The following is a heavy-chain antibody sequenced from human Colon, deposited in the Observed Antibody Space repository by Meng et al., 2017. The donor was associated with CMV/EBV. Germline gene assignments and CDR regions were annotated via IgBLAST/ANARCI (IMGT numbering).Heavy chain of an antibody. CDR2: IKTDGSEK. CDR1: GFTFSTYW. J-gene: IGHJ6*02. Sequence: GESLKISCAASGFTFSTYWLSWVRQAPGKGLEWVANIKTDGSEKYYVDSVKGRFTISRDNAKNSVFLQMNSLRNEDTGVYYCARDLTTDYNYYYGMDVWGHGTTVTVSS. V-gene: IGHV3-7*01. D-gene: IGHD1-14*01. CDR3: ARDLTTDYNYYYGMDV.